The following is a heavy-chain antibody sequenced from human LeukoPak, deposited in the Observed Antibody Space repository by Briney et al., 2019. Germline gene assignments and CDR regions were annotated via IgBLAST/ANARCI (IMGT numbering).Heavy chain of an antibody. CDR2: INHSGST. CDR3: ARSDPYCSSTSCPFDY. D-gene: IGHD2-2*01. V-gene: IGHV4-34*01. J-gene: IGHJ4*02. CDR1: GGSFSVYY. Sequence: SETLSLTRAVYGGSFSVYYWSWIRQPPGKGLEWIGEINHSGSTNYNPSLKSRGTISVDTSKNQFSLKLSSVTAADTAVYYCARSDPYCSSTSCPFDYWGQGTLVTVSS.